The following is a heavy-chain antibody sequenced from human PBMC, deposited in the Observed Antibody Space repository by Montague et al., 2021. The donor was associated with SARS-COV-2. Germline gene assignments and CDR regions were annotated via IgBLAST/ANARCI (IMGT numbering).Heavy chain of an antibody. CDR3: ARGGGSVWGVTVSAELDY. D-gene: IGHD3-10*01. V-gene: IGHV4-34*01. J-gene: IGHJ4*02. CDR2: INYSGRT. Sequence: SETLSLTCAVSGGSFSGYYWSWIRQPPGKGLEWIGEINYSGRTNNNPSLKSRVTISVDTSKNQFSLKLSSVTAADTAVYYCARGGGSVWGVTVSAELDYWGQGILVIVSS. CDR1: GGSFSGYY.